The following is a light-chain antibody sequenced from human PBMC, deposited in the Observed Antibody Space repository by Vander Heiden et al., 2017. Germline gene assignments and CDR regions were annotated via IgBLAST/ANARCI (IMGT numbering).Light chain of an antibody. V-gene: IGKV3-20*01. CDR3: QQYGNSPPYS. CDR2: GTS. J-gene: IGKJ2*03. CDR1: QSVSSSF. Sequence: EIVLTQSPGTLSLSPGERATLSCRASQSVSSSFLSWYQQKPGQAPRLLIYGTSTRATGIPDRFSGSGSGTDFTLTISRLEAEDFAVYYCQQYGNSPPYSFGQGTKLE.